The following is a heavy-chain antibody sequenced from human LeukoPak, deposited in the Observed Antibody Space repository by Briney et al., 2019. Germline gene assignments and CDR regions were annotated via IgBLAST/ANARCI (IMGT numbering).Heavy chain of an antibody. Sequence: ASVKVSCKASGGTFSSYAISWVRQAPGQGLEWMGGIIPIFGTANYAQKFQGRVTITADESTSTAYMELSSLRSEDTAVYYCARGGGVATIVVLNPRVYWGQGTLATVSS. J-gene: IGHJ4*02. CDR3: ARGGGVATIVVLNPRVY. CDR1: GGTFSSYA. CDR2: IIPIFGTA. D-gene: IGHD5-12*01. V-gene: IGHV1-69*01.